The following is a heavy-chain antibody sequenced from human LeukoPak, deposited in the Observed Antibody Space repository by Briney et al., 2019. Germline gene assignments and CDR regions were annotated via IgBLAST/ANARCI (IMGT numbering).Heavy chain of an antibody. V-gene: IGHV3-30*18. J-gene: IGHJ2*01. D-gene: IGHD5-18*01. Sequence: GGSLRLSCTASGFTLSNFGMHWVRQPPGKGLEWVAVISDDGSNTFYADSVKGRFTISRDNSKNTLYLQLNSLRPEDTAVYYCAKDADTATIIYWYFDLWGRGTLVTVSS. CDR3: AKDADTATIIYWYFDL. CDR1: GFTLSNFG. CDR2: ISDDGSNT.